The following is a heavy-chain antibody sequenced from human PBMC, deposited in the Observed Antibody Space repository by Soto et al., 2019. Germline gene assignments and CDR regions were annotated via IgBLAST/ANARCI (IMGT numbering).Heavy chain of an antibody. CDR1: GGSISSGGYS. V-gene: IGHV4-30-2*01. J-gene: IGHJ4*02. D-gene: IGHD2-21*01. Sequence: SETLSLTCAVSGGSISSGGYSWSWIRQPPGKGLEWIGYIYHSGSTYYNPSLKSRVTISVDNAKNTLYLHMNSLRAEDTAVYYCVRDMQLWRLDSWGQGILVTVSS. CDR2: IYHSGST. CDR3: VRDMQLWRLDS.